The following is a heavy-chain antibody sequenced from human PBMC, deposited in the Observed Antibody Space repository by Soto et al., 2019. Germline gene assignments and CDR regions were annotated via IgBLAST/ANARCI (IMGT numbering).Heavy chain of an antibody. CDR3: ARDPSGARPGFDY. Sequence: XSVKFSCKASGYTFTSYAMHWVRQAPGQRLEWMGWINAGNGNTKYSQKFQGRVTITRDTSASTAYMELSSLRSEDTAVYYCARDPSGARPGFDYWGQGTLVTVSS. CDR2: INAGNGNT. V-gene: IGHV1-3*01. D-gene: IGHD3-3*01. CDR1: GYTFTSYA. J-gene: IGHJ4*02.